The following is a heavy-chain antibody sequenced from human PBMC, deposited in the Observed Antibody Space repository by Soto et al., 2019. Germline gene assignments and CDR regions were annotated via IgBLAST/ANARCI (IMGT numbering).Heavy chain of an antibody. V-gene: IGHV4-59*01. CDR3: ARGGSAFSGYDYPFDY. CDR2: VYYSGST. J-gene: IGHJ4*02. Sequence: SETLSLTCTVSGVSITGYYWSWIRQPPGKGLEWIGYVYYSGSTNYNPSLKSRVTISLDTSKKQFSLKLSSVPAADTAVYYCARGGSAFSGYDYPFDYWGQGTLVTVSS. CDR1: GVSITGYY. D-gene: IGHD5-12*01.